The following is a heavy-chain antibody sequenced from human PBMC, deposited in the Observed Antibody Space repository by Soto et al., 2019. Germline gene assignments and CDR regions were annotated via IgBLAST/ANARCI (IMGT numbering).Heavy chain of an antibody. CDR2: IYYSGST. CDR1: GGSISSSSYY. V-gene: IGHV4-39*01. J-gene: IGHJ6*03. D-gene: IGHD3-3*01. Sequence: SSETLSLTCTVSGGSISSSSYYWGWIRQPPGKGLEWIGSIYYSGSTYYNPSLKSRVTISVDTSKNQFSLKLSSVTAADTAVYYCARMAYYDFWSGYLPLYYYYYMDVWGKGTTVTVSS. CDR3: ARMAYYDFWSGYLPLYYYYYMDV.